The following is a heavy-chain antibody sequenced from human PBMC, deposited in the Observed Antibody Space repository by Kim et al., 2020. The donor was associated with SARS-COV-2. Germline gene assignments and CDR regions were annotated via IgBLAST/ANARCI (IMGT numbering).Heavy chain of an antibody. V-gene: IGHV3-21*01. D-gene: IGHD4-4*01. J-gene: IGHJ6*01. CDR2: ISSSSSYI. Sequence: GGSLRLSCAASGFTFSSYSMNWVRQAPGKGLEWVSSISSSSSYIYYADSVKGRFTISRDNAKNSLYLQMNSLRAEDTAVYYCARVGSNSLRGESLLNYYYYYGRDVWGQGTTVTVSP. CDR3: ARVGSNSLRGESLLNYYYYYGRDV. CDR1: GFTFSSYS.